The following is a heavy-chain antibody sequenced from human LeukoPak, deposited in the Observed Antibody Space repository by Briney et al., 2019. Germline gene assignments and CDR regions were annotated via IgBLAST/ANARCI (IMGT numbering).Heavy chain of an antibody. J-gene: IGHJ4*02. CDR1: GFTFSSYS. V-gene: IGHV3-7*01. Sequence: GGSLRLSCAASGFTFSSYSMNWVRQAPGKGLEWVANIDQDGSEKYYVDSVKGRFTISRDNAKNSLYLQMNSLRAEDTAVYYCARLWGPAAAGTGVDYWGQGTLVTVSS. D-gene: IGHD6-13*01. CDR3: ARLWGPAAAGTGVDY. CDR2: IDQDGSEK.